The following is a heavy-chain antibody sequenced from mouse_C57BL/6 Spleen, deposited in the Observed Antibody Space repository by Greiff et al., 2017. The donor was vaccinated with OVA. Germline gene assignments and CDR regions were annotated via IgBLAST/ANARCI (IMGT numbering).Heavy chain of an antibody. CDR1: GFTFSDYG. CDR2: ISSGSSTI. CDR3: ARLREGMDC. D-gene: IGHD2-4*01. Sequence: EVKVEESGGGLVKPGGSLKLSCAASGFTFSDYGLHWVRQAPEKGLEWVAYISSGSSTIYYADTVKVRFTISRDNAKNTLFLQMTSLRSEDTAMYYSARLREGMDCWGQGISVTVSS. J-gene: IGHJ4*01. V-gene: IGHV5-17*01.